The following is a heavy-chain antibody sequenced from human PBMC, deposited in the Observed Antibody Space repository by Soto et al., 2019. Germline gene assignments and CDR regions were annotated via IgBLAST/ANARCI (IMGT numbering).Heavy chain of an antibody. V-gene: IGHV3-23*01. Sequence: DVQLLESGGDLVQPGGSLRLSCAASGFTFSSYAMSWVRQAPGKGLEWVSAISGSGGSTYYADSVKGRFTISRDNSKNTRYLQMNGRRAEDTAIDYFAKSGPYSSGWYSDYWGQGTLVTVSS. CDR3: AKSGPYSSGWYSDY. D-gene: IGHD6-19*01. CDR2: ISGSGGST. CDR1: GFTFSSYA. J-gene: IGHJ4*02.